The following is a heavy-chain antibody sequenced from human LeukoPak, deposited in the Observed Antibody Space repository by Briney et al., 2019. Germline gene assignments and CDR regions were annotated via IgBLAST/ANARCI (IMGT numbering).Heavy chain of an antibody. V-gene: IGHV4-39*01. CDR3: ARHSGLRSPFDP. D-gene: IGHD3-3*01. J-gene: IGHJ5*02. Sequence: SETLSLTCTVSGGSISSSSYYWGWIRQPPGRDLEWIGSIYSSGNTYYNPSLESRVTISVDTSKNQLSLKLTSATAADTSVYYCARHSGLRSPFDPWGQGTLVTVSS. CDR1: GGSISSSSYY. CDR2: IYSSGNT.